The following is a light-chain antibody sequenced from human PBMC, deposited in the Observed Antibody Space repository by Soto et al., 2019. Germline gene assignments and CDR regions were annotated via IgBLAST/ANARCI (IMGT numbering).Light chain of an antibody. J-gene: IGKJ1*01. Sequence: DIHMTQSPSSLSASVCDTVTISFLAGQNIDMYLNWYQQKPGKAPRVLISGASSLQSGVPSRFSGSGSGTDFTLTINSLQPEDFASYFCQHTFNSPPWTFGQGTKVDIK. V-gene: IGKV1-39*01. CDR1: QNIDMY. CDR3: QHTFNSPPWT. CDR2: GAS.